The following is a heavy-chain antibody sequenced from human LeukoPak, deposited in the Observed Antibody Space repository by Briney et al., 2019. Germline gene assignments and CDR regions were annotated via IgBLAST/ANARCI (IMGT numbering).Heavy chain of an antibody. Sequence: PSHTLSLTCTVSGASISSYYWSCIRQPPGNGLEWIGYIFYSGRTNYNPSLKSRATISVDTSKNQFSQKLSSVNAADTAVYYCARQYCSSTSCYRAWYNWFDPWGQGTLVTVSS. CDR2: IFYSGRT. CDR1: GASISSYY. CDR3: ARQYCSSTSCYRAWYNWFDP. J-gene: IGHJ5*02. V-gene: IGHV4-59*08. D-gene: IGHD2-2*01.